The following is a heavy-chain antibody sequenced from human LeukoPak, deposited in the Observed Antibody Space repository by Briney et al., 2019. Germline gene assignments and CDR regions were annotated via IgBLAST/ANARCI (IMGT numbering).Heavy chain of an antibody. D-gene: IGHD4-17*01. CDR2: IYYSGST. Sequence: SETLSLTCTVSGGSISSSSYYWGWIRQPPGKGLEWIGSIYYSGSTYYNPSLKSRVTISVDASKNQFSLKLSSVTAADTAVYYCARDRDYGDYPYFDYWGQGTLVTVSS. J-gene: IGHJ4*02. CDR1: GGSISSSSYY. V-gene: IGHV4-39*07. CDR3: ARDRDYGDYPYFDY.